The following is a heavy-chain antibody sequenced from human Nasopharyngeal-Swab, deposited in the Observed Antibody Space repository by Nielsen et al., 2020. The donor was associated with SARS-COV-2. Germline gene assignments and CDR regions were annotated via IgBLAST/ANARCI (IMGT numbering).Heavy chain of an antibody. CDR1: GYTFTSYD. CDR3: ARSRRSNYYGSGSYYNIKTDAFDI. J-gene: IGHJ3*02. V-gene: IGHV1-8*01. D-gene: IGHD3-10*01. Sequence: ASVTVSCKASGYTFTSYDINWVRQATGQGLEWMGWMNPNSGNTGYAQKFQGRVTMTRNTSISTAYMELSSLRSEDTAVYYCARSRRSNYYGSGSYYNIKTDAFDIWGQGTMVTVSS. CDR2: MNPNSGNT.